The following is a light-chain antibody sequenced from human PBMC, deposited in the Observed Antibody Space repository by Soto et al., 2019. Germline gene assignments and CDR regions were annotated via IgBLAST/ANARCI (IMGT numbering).Light chain of an antibody. Sequence: IVGTQSPATLLVSPGERATLSCRASQSVSSNLAWYQQRTGQPPRILIYGASTRDTGIPARFSGRGSGTEFTLPISRLQSEDFEVYYCQQYNNSPLTFGQGTRLEIK. CDR3: QQYNNSPLT. V-gene: IGKV3-15*01. CDR1: QSVSSN. CDR2: GAS. J-gene: IGKJ5*01.